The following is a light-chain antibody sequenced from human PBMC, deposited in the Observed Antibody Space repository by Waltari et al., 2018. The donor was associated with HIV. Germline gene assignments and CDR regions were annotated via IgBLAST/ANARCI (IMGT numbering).Light chain of an antibody. Sequence: QSALTQPPSASGSPGQSVTISCTGTSSDVGGYNYDSWYQQHPGKAPKLMIYEVSKRPSGVPDRFSGSKSGNTASLTVSGLQAEDEADYYCNSYAGSNNVVFGGGTKVTVL. V-gene: IGLV2-8*01. J-gene: IGLJ2*01. CDR2: EVS. CDR1: SSDVGGYNY. CDR3: NSYAGSNNVV.